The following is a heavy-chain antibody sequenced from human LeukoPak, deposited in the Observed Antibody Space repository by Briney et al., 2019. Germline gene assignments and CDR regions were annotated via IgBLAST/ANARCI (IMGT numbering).Heavy chain of an antibody. CDR1: GFTFSSYS. D-gene: IGHD6-6*01. CDR3: ARVSIAARLDYYYYMDV. V-gene: IGHV3-48*01. CDR2: ISSSRSTI. Sequence: GGSLRLSCAASGFTFSSYSMNWVRQAPGKGVEWGSYISSSRSTIYYADSVKGRFTISRDNAKNSLYLQMNSLRAEDTAVYYCARVSIAARLDYYYYMDVWGKGTTVTVSS. J-gene: IGHJ6*03.